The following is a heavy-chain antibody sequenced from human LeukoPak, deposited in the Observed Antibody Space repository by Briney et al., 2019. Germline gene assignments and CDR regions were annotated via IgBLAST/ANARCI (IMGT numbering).Heavy chain of an antibody. V-gene: IGHV3-33*06. Sequence: PGRSLRLSCAAPGFTFSSYGMHWVRQAPGKGLEWVAVIWYDGSNKYYADSVKGRFTISRDNSENTLYLQMNDLRAEDTAVYYCAKSNWFDPWGQGTLVTVSS. CDR2: IWYDGSNK. CDR1: GFTFSSYG. CDR3: AKSNWFDP. J-gene: IGHJ5*02.